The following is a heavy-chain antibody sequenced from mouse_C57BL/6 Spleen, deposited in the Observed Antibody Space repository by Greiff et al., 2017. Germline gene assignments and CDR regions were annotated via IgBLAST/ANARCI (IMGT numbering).Heavy chain of an antibody. V-gene: IGHV2-4*01. CDR1: GFSLTSYG. D-gene: IGHD2-2*01. CDR2: IWSGGST. CDR3: AKTWLRHAMDY. J-gene: IGHJ4*01. Sequence: VQLVESGPGLVQPSPSLSITCTVSGFSLTSYGVHWVRQPPGKGLEWLGVIWSGGSTDYNAAFISRLSISKDNSKSQVFFKMNSLQADDTAIYYCAKTWLRHAMDYWGQGTSVTVSS.